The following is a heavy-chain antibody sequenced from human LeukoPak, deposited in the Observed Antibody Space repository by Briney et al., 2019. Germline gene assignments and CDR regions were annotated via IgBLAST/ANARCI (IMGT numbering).Heavy chain of an antibody. J-gene: IGHJ3*02. CDR2: VSSNGGST. D-gene: IGHD2-21*01. Sequence: PGGSLRLSCSASGFTFSGYAMHWVRQAPGKGLEYISAVSSNGGSTYYADSVQGRFTISRDNSKNTLYLQMSSLRAEDTAVYYCVKGSEGADWAFDIWGQGTMVTVSS. V-gene: IGHV3-64D*06. CDR1: GFTFSGYA. CDR3: VKGSEGADWAFDI.